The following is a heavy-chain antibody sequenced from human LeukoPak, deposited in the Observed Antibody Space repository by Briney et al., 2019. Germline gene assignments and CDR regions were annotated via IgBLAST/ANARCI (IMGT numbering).Heavy chain of an antibody. CDR1: GGSISGYY. V-gene: IGHV4-59*01. J-gene: IGHJ4*02. Sequence: SETLSLTCTVSGGSISGYYWSWIRQPPGKGLEWIGYIYYSGSTNYNPSVKSRVTISVDTSKNQFSLKLSSVTAADTAVYYCARVRSYDYVWGSYRYPVSFDYWGEGSLVTVSS. CDR2: IYYSGST. CDR3: ARVRSYDYVWGSYRYPVSFDY. D-gene: IGHD3-16*02.